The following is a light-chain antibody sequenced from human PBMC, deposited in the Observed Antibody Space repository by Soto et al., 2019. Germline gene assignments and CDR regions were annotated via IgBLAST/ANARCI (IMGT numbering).Light chain of an antibody. CDR3: QLYNSPPWT. CDR1: QRISSW. CDR2: KAS. J-gene: IGKJ1*01. V-gene: IGKV1-5*03. Sequence: DIQMTQSPSTLSASVGDRVIITCRASQRISSWLAWYQQRPGTVPRLLIYKASTLESGVPSRFSGSGSGTEFTLTISSLQPDDFATYYCQLYNSPPWTFGQGTKVEIK.